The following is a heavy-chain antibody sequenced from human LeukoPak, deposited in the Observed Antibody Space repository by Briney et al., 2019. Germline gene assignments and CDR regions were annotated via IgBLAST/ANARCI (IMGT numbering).Heavy chain of an antibody. V-gene: IGHV1-18*01. CDR2: ISAYNGNT. Sequence: ASVKVSCKASGYTFTSYGISWVRQAPGQGLEWMGWISAYNGNTNYAQKLQGRVTMTTDTSTSTAYMELRSLRFDDTAVYYCARSYSSSWSYYFDYWGQGTLVTVSS. J-gene: IGHJ4*02. CDR1: GYTFTSYG. CDR3: ARSYSSSWSYYFDY. D-gene: IGHD6-13*01.